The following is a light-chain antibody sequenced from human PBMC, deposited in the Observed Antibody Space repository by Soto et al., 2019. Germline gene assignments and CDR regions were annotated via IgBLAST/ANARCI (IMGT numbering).Light chain of an antibody. CDR3: QQYGRTPWM. V-gene: IGKV3-20*01. Sequence: IVLTQSPGTLSLSPGERATLSCISSQSVSSSYLAWYQQKPGQAPRLLIYGASSRATGIPDRFSGSGSGTDFTLTISRLEPEDFAVYYCQQYGRTPWMFGQGTKVDIK. J-gene: IGKJ1*01. CDR2: GAS. CDR1: QSVSSSY.